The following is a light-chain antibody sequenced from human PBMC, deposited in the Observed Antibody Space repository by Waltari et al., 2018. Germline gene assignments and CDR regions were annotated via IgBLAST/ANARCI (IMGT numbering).Light chain of an antibody. CDR3: QQYYNTPLT. CDR1: QSVTTS. V-gene: IGKV1-39*01. J-gene: IGKJ4*01. Sequence: DIQMTQSPASLAASLGDRVTITCRPSQSVTTSLNWYQQKSGEPPKLLISAASSFQSGVPSRFSGSGSGTDFTLTISSLQAEDVAVYYCQQYYNTPLTFGGGTKVEIK. CDR2: AAS.